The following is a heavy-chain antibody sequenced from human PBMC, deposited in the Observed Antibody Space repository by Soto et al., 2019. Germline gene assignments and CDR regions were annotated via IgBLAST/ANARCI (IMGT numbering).Heavy chain of an antibody. D-gene: IGHD6-6*01. Sequence: QVQLLQSGAEVKKPGASVRVSCKASGYSFTRFGISWARQAPGQGLEWVGRISTYNGNTKYAQKLEGRVTVSTDTSTSTAYMELRSLRSDDTAVYYCARDPQHSTSPQGFDYWGQGTLLTVSS. V-gene: IGHV1-18*01. CDR2: ISTYNGNT. CDR3: ARDPQHSTSPQGFDY. J-gene: IGHJ4*02. CDR1: GYSFTRFG.